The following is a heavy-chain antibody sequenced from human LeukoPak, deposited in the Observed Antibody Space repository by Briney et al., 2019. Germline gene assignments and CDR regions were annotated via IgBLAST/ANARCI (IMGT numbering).Heavy chain of an antibody. D-gene: IGHD3-3*01. Sequence: SETLSLTCTVSGGSISSYYWSWIRQPPGKGLEWIGYIYYSGSTNYNPSLKSRVTISVDTSKNQFSLKLSSVTAADTAVYYCARAGDYYDFWSGYPSPTWFDPWGQGTLVTVSS. CDR3: ARAGDYYDFWSGYPSPTWFDP. CDR1: GGSISSYY. CDR2: IYYSGST. J-gene: IGHJ5*02. V-gene: IGHV4-59*08.